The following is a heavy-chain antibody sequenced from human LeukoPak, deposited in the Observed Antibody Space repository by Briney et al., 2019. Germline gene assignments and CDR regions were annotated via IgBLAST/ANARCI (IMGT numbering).Heavy chain of an antibody. D-gene: IGHD2-2*01. CDR1: GYTFTSYY. CDR2: INPSGGST. CDR3: ARAHCSSTSCSDGGDY. V-gene: IGHV1-46*01. J-gene: IGHJ4*02. Sequence: ASVKVSCKASGYTFTSYYMHWVRQAPGQGLEWMGIINPSGGSTSYAQKFQGRVTMTGDTSTCTVYMELSSLRSEDTAVYYCARAHCSSTSCSDGGDYWGQGTLVTVSS.